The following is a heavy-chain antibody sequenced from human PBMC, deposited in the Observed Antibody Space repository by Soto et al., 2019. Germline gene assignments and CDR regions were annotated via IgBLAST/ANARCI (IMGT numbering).Heavy chain of an antibody. CDR2: IYSGGST. V-gene: IGHV3-53*01. CDR3: ARDYGDYSFDY. CDR1: GFTVSSNY. Sequence: GGSLRLSCAASGFTVSSNYMSWVRQAPGKGLEWVSVIYSGGSTYYADSVKGRFTISRDNSKNTLYLQMNSLRAEETAVYYCARDYGDYSFDYWGQGTLVTVSS. D-gene: IGHD4-17*01. J-gene: IGHJ4*02.